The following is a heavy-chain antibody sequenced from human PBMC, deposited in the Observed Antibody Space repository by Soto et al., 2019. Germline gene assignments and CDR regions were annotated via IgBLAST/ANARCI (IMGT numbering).Heavy chain of an antibody. J-gene: IGHJ4*02. D-gene: IGHD3-22*01. CDR3: VYTFYYDGNGDY. V-gene: IGHV2-5*02. Sequence: QITLKESGPTLVKPTQTLTLTCTFSGFSLTTSGVGVGWIRQPPGKALEWLALIYWDDDKRYSPALRSRLTIXQXRAKHQVGLTTTNRDPVDTATYYSVYTFYYDGNGDYWGQGTLLIVSS. CDR2: IYWDDDK. CDR1: GFSLTTSGVG.